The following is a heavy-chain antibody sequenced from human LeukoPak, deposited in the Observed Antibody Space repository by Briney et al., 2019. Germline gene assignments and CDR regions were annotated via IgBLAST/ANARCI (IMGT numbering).Heavy chain of an antibody. D-gene: IGHD2-15*01. Sequence: SETLSLTCTVSGGSISSGGYYWSWIRQHPGKGLEWIGYIYYSGSTYYNPSLKSRVTISVDTSKNQFSLKLSSVTAADTAVYYCARDGDVAEYCVGSICYGPRFTDYWGQGTLVTVSS. V-gene: IGHV4-31*03. CDR2: IYYSGST. J-gene: IGHJ4*02. CDR1: GGSISSGGYY. CDR3: ARDGDVAEYCVGSICYGPRFTDY.